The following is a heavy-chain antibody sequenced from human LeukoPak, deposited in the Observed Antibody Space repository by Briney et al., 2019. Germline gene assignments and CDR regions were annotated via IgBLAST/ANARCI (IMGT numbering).Heavy chain of an antibody. CDR3: ARDPFVSSWYLGDWWFDP. J-gene: IGHJ5*02. CDR1: GFTFSSYG. CDR2: IWYDGSNK. D-gene: IGHD6-13*01. V-gene: IGHV3-33*01. Sequence: GGSLRLSCAASGFTFSSYGMHWVRQAPGKGLEWVAVIWYDGSNKYYADSVKGRFTISRDNSKNTLYLQMNSLRAEDTAVYYCARDPFVSSWYLGDWWFDPWGQGTLVTVPS.